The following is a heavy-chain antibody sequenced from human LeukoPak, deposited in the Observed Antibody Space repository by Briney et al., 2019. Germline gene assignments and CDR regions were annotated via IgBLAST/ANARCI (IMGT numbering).Heavy chain of an antibody. D-gene: IGHD3-10*01. V-gene: IGHV4-39*07. J-gene: IGHJ3*02. CDR3: ARVPAVLLWFGAPGRAFDI. CDR1: GGSISSSSYY. CDR2: IYYSGST. Sequence: SETLSLTCTVSGGSISSSSYYWGWIRQPPGKGLEWIGSIYYSGSTYYNPSLKSRVTISVDTSKNQFSLKLSSVTAADTAVYYCARVPAVLLWFGAPGRAFDIWGQGTMVTVSS.